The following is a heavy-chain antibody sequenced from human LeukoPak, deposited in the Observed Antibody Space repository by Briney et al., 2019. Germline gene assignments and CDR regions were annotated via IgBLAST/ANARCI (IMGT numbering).Heavy chain of an antibody. V-gene: IGHV3-64D*09. D-gene: IGHD3-10*01. CDR2: ISSNGGST. Sequence: GGSLRLSCSASGFTFSSYAMHWVRQAPGKGLEYVSAISSNGGSTYYADSVKGRFTISRDNSKNTLYLQMSSLRAEDTAVYYCLKVIFRRVFDAFDIWGQGTMVTVSS. CDR3: LKVIFRRVFDAFDI. J-gene: IGHJ3*02. CDR1: GFTFSSYA.